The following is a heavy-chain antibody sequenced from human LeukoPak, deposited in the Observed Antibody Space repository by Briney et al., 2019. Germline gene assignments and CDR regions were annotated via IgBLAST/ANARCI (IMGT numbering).Heavy chain of an antibody. CDR3: ARGRVRRYSSGWYDPALCFDY. J-gene: IGHJ4*02. V-gene: IGHV4-39*02. CDR2: IYYSGTT. D-gene: IGHD6-19*01. CDR1: GGSISTTSYF. Sequence: SETLSLTCTVSGGSISTTSYFWAWIRQPPGEGLEWIGSIYYSGTTYYNSSLKSRVTISVERSKNHFSLNLSSLTAADTAVYYCARGRVRRYSSGWYDPALCFDYWGQGTLVTVSS.